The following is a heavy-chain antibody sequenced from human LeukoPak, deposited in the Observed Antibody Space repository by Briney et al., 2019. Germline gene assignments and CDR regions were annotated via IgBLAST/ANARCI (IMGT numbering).Heavy chain of an antibody. CDR3: AREGSGSYYRDYYYYGMDV. D-gene: IGHD3-10*01. CDR1: GGTFSSYA. J-gene: IGHJ6*02. V-gene: IGHV1-69*13. CDR2: VIPIFGTA. Sequence: ASVTVSCTASGGTFSSYAISWVRQAPGQGLEWMGGVIPIFGTANYAQKFQGRVTITADESTSTAYMELSSLRSEDTAVYYCAREGSGSYYRDYYYYGMDVWGQGTTVTVSS.